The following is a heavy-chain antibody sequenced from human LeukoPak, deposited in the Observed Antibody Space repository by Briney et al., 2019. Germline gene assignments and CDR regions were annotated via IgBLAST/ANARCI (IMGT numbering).Heavy chain of an antibody. CDR3: ARLGSSGSYPAEYFQH. V-gene: IGHV5-51*01. Sequence: GESLKISCKGSGYSFTSYWIGWVRQMPGKGLEWMGIIYPGDSDTRYSPSFQGQVTISADKSISTAYLQWSSLKASDTAMYYCARLGSSGSYPAEYFQHWGQGTLVTVSS. D-gene: IGHD1-26*01. CDR2: IYPGDSDT. CDR1: GYSFTSYW. J-gene: IGHJ1*01.